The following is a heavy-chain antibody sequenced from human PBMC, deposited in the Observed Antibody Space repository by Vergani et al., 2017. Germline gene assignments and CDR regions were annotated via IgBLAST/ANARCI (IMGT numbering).Heavy chain of an antibody. CDR2: IYYTGTT. CDR3: ARHVIVVGGSWHFDL. V-gene: IGHV4-39*01. D-gene: IGHD2-15*01. CDR1: GDSISSRNYY. J-gene: IGHJ2*01. Sequence: QLHLQESGPGLVRPSQTLSLTCTVSGDSISSRNYYWGWIRQPPGKALEWIGTIYYTGTTYYNPSVQRRLTISVDTSKNQVSLKLNSVTAADTALYFCARHVIVVGGSWHFDLWGRGTLVTVSS.